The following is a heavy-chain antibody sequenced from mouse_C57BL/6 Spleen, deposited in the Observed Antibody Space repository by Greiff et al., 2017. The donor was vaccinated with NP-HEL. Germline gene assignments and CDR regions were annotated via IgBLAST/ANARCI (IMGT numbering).Heavy chain of an antibody. V-gene: IGHV1-82*01. CDR1: GYAFSSSW. J-gene: IGHJ4*01. CDR3: ADDGYGAMDY. Sequence: VQLQQSGPELVKPGASVKISCKASGYAFSSSWMNWVKQRPGKGLEWIGRIYPGDGDTNYNGKFKGKATLTADKSSSTAYMQLSSLTSEDSAVYFCADDGYGAMDYWGQRTSVTVSS. CDR2: IYPGDGDT. D-gene: IGHD2-3*01.